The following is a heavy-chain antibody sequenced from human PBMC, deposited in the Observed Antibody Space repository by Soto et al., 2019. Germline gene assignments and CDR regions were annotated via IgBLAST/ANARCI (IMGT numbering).Heavy chain of an antibody. CDR3: AKDIGVAAAGSTYYYGMDV. CDR1: GFTFDDYA. CDR2: ISWNSGSI. V-gene: IGHV3-9*01. D-gene: IGHD6-13*01. J-gene: IGHJ6*02. Sequence: HPGGSLRLSCAASGFTFDDYAMHWVRQAPGKGLEWVSGISWNSGSIGYADSVKGRFTISRDNAKNSLYLQMNSLRAEDTALYYCAKDIGVAAAGSTYYYGMDVWGQGTTVTVSS.